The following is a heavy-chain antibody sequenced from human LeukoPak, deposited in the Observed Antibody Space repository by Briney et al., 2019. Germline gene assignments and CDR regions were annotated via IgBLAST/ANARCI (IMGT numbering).Heavy chain of an antibody. CDR2: INPSGGST. Sequence: SVKVSCKASGYTFTSYYMHWVRQAPGQGLEWMGIINPSGGSTSYAQKFQGRVTMTRDTSTSTVCMELSSLRSEDTAVYYCARDRAVAGTLVDYWGQGTLVTVSS. J-gene: IGHJ4*02. D-gene: IGHD6-19*01. CDR3: ARDRAVAGTLVDY. V-gene: IGHV1-46*01. CDR1: GYTFTSYY.